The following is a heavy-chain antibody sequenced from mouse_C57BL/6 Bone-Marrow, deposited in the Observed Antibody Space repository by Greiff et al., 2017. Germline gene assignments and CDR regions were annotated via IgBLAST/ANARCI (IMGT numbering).Heavy chain of an antibody. CDR3: ARRLRRDYAMDY. Sequence: VQLQESGPELARPAASVSLSCTASGYTFTSYGISWVKQSTGQGLEWIGEISPRSGIIYYNEKFKGKATLSAYKSSSTAYMELRSLTSEDSAVYICARRLRRDYAMDYWGQGTSVTVSS. CDR1: GYTFTSYG. CDR2: ISPRSGII. J-gene: IGHJ4*01. D-gene: IGHD2-4*01. V-gene: IGHV1-81*01.